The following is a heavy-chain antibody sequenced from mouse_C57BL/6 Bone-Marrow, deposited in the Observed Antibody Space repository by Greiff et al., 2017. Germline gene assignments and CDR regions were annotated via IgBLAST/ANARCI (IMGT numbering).Heavy chain of an antibody. J-gene: IGHJ3*01. CDR2: IHPNSGST. CDR3: GRECGFYGSSYGFAY. Sequence: QVQLQQPGAELVKPGASVKLSCKASGYTFTSYWMHWVKQRPGQGLEWIGMIHPNSGSTNYNEKFKSKATLTVDKSSSTAYMQLTSLTSEDSAVFYCGRECGFYGSSYGFAYWGQGTLVTVSA. D-gene: IGHD1-1*01. V-gene: IGHV1-64*01. CDR1: GYTFTSYW.